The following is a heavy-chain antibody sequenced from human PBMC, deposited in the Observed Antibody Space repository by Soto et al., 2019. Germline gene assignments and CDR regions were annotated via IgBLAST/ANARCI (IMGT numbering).Heavy chain of an antibody. J-gene: IGHJ6*02. CDR1: GFTFSSYA. V-gene: IGHV3-23*01. CDR2: ISGSGGST. CDR3: VARYSGSSLGPYYYYYGMDV. Sequence: GGSVRLSCAASGFTFSSYAMSWVRQAPGKGLEWVSAISGSGGSTYYADSVKGRFTISRDNSKNTLYLQMNSLRAEDTAVYYCVARYSGSSLGPYYYYYGMDVWGQGTTVTVSS. D-gene: IGHD1-26*01.